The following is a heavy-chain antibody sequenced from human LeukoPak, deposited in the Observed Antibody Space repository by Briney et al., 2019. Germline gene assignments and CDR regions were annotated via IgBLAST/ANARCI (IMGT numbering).Heavy chain of an antibody. V-gene: IGHV3-21*01. CDR2: ISSSSIYI. CDR1: GFTFSSYS. CDR3: ARFPYSGSY. D-gene: IGHD1-26*01. J-gene: IGHJ4*02. Sequence: PGGSLRLSCAASGFTFSSYSMNWVRQAPGKGLEWVSSISSSSIYIYYADSVKGRITISRDNTKNSLCLQMNSLRAEDTAVYYCARFPYSGSYWGQGTLVTVSS.